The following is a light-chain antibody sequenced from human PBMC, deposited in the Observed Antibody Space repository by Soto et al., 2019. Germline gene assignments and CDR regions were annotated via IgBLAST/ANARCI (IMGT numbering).Light chain of an antibody. CDR1: QSVSSY. J-gene: IGKJ5*01. V-gene: IGKV3-11*01. CDR3: QQRSNWPRT. Sequence: EILLSQSSAPPSLSPGERTPPPFRASQSVSSYLAWYQQNPGQAPRLLIYDASNRATGIPARFSGSGSGTDLTLAISSLEPEDFAVYYCQQRSNWPRTFGHRTRLEI. CDR2: DAS.